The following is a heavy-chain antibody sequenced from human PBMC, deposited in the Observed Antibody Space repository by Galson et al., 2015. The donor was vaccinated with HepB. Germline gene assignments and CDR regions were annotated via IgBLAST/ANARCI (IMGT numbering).Heavy chain of an antibody. J-gene: IGHJ4*02. V-gene: IGHV3-74*01. D-gene: IGHD2-21*02. CDR1: GFTFSSYW. Sequence: SLRLSCAASGFTFSSYWMHWVRQAPGKGLVWVSRINTDGSSTTYADSVKGRFTISRDNAKNTLYLQMNSLRAEDTAIYYCARLIKERGGDSTGGAGWGQGTLVTVSS. CDR2: INTDGSST. CDR3: ARLIKERGGDSTGGAG.